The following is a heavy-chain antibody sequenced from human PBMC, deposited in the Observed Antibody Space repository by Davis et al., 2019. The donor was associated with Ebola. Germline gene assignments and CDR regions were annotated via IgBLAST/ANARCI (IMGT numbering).Heavy chain of an antibody. Sequence: MPSETLSLTCAVYGGSFSGYYWSWIRQPPGKGLEWIGEINHSGSTNYNPSLKSRVTISVDTSKNQFSLKLSSVTAADTAVYYCARGHSYGSYYYYYGMDVWGQGTTVTVSS. CDR1: GGSFSGYY. CDR3: ARGHSYGSYYYYYGMDV. V-gene: IGHV4-34*01. J-gene: IGHJ6*02. D-gene: IGHD5-18*01. CDR2: INHSGST.